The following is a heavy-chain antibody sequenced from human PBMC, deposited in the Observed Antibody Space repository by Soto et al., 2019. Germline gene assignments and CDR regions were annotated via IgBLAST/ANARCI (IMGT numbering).Heavy chain of an antibody. CDR2: TYYRSKWYN. J-gene: IGHJ3*02. Sequence: PSQTLSLTCAISGDSVSRNSAAWNWIRQSPSRGLEWLGRTYYRSKWYNDYAVSVKSRITINPDTSKNQFSLQLNSVTPEDTAVYYCARDRGRDNWNYVAHDAFDIWGQGTMVTVSS. D-gene: IGHD1-7*01. CDR3: ARDRGRDNWNYVAHDAFDI. CDR1: GDSVSRNSAA. V-gene: IGHV6-1*01.